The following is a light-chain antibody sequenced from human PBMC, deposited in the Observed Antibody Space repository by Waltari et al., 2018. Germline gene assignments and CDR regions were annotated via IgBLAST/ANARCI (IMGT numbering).Light chain of an antibody. CDR3: SSYTTSKTYV. CDR2: DIT. Sequence: QSALSQPASVSGSPGQSIIISCIGTSSDLGAHSHVSWYQQHPGNAPKLLTYDITSRPSGTSNRFSGSKSGNTAFLTISGLQAEDEADYYCSSYTTSKTYVFGTGTKVTVL. CDR1: SSDLGAHSH. J-gene: IGLJ1*01. V-gene: IGLV2-14*03.